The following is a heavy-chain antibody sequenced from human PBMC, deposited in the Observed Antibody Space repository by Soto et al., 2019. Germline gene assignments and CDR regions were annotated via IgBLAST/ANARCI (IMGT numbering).Heavy chain of an antibody. CDR1: GFTFTYYS. Sequence: EVQLLESGGGLVQPGGSLRLSCVASSGFTFTYYSMSWVRQPPGKGLEWVAHISGRGDTTYYADYVKGRITISRDNFKSTLQLQMNSARADDASVCDCADPLPAATDNYDYDMDVWGQGTTVTVSS. CDR2: ISGRGDTT. J-gene: IGHJ6*02. V-gene: IGHV3-23*01. CDR3: ADPLPAATDNYDYDMDV. D-gene: IGHD6-25*01.